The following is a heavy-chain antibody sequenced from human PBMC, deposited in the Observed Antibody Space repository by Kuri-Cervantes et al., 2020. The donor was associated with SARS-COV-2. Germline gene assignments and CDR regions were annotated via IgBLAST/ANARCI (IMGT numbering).Heavy chain of an antibody. CDR3: AKTERLGYSSSWYLDY. Sequence: ASVKVSCKASGYTFTGYYMHWVRQAPGQGLEWMGRINPNSGGTNYAQKFQGRVTMTRDTSISTAYMELSRLRSDDTAVCYCAKTERLGYSSSWYLDYWGQGTLVTVSS. CDR2: INPNSGGT. D-gene: IGHD6-13*01. V-gene: IGHV1-2*06. CDR1: GYTFTGYY. J-gene: IGHJ4*02.